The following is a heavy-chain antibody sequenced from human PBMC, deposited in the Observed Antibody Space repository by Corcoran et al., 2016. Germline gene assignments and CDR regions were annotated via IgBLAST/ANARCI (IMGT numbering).Heavy chain of an antibody. CDR2: IYYSGST. J-gene: IGHJ4*02. CDR3: ARDQAGAGKGFDY. CDR1: GGSISSSSYY. Sequence: QLQLQESGPGLVKPSETLSLTCTVSGGSISSSSYYWGWIRQPPGKGLEWIGSIYYSGSTYYNPSLKSRVTISVDTSKNQFSLKLSSVTAADTAVYYCARDQAGAGKGFDYWGQGTLVTVSS. V-gene: IGHV4-39*07. D-gene: IGHD6-19*01.